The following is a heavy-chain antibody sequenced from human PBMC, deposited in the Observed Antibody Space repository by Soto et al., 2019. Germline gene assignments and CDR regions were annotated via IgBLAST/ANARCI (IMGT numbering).Heavy chain of an antibody. D-gene: IGHD3-22*01. Sequence: QVPLVQSGAEVKKPGASVKVSCKASGYTFTSYGISWVRQAPGQGLEWMGWISAYNGNTNYAQKLQGRVTMTTDTSTSTAYMELRSLRSDDTAVYYCARSTYFYYDSSGYYYYYGMDVWGQGTTVTVSS. J-gene: IGHJ6*02. CDR3: ARSTYFYYDSSGYYYYYGMDV. CDR2: ISAYNGNT. V-gene: IGHV1-18*01. CDR1: GYTFTSYG.